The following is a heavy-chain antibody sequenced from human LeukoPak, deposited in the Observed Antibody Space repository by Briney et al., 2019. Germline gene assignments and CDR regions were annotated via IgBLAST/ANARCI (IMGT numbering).Heavy chain of an antibody. J-gene: IGHJ4*02. Sequence: GGSLRLSCAASGFTFSSYWMSWVRQAPGKGLEWVANIKQDGSGKYYVDSVKGRFTISRDNAKNSLYLQMNSLRAEDTAVYYCARGDGSDYYGSGSYGFDYWGQGTLVTVSS. CDR2: IKQDGSGK. CDR1: GFTFSSYW. D-gene: IGHD3-10*01. CDR3: ARGDGSDYYGSGSYGFDY. V-gene: IGHV3-7*01.